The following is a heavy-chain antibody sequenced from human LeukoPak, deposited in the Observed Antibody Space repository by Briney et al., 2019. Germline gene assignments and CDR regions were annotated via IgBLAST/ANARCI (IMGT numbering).Heavy chain of an antibody. CDR1: GFTFSCYA. J-gene: IGHJ4*02. V-gene: IGHV3-33*06. CDR2: IWYDGSNK. CDR3: AKSSAGGIGVDY. D-gene: IGHD6-13*01. Sequence: GGSLRLSCAASGFTFSCYAMLWVRQAPGKGLEWAAVIWYDGSNKYYADSVKGRFAISRDNPKNTLYLQMNSLRAEDTAVYYCAKSSAGGIGVDYWGQGTLVTVSS.